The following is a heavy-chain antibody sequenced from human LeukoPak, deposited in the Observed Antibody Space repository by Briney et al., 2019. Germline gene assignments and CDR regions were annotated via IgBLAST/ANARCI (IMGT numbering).Heavy chain of an antibody. J-gene: IGHJ5*02. CDR2: IYYSGST. Sequence: KPSETLSLTCTVSGGSISSSSYYWGWIRQPPGKGLEWIGSIYYSGSTYYNPSLKSRVTISVDTSKNQFSLKLSSVTAADTAVYYCARGDCSGGSCYFNWFNPWGQGTLVTVSS. D-gene: IGHD2-15*01. V-gene: IGHV4-39*01. CDR1: GGSISSSSYY. CDR3: ARGDCSGGSCYFNWFNP.